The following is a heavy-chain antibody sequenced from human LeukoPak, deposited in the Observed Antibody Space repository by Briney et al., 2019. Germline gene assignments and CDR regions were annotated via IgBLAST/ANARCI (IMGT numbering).Heavy chain of an antibody. Sequence: TSQTLSLTCAISGDSVSSNSAAWNWIRKSPSRGLEWLGRTNIRSSWYNEYALSVKSRITINPDTSKNQFSLRLNSVTPEDTAVYYCARVTEKQYLPFDSGAREPWSPSPQ. CDR2: TNIRSSWYN. CDR3: ARVTEKQYLPFDS. J-gene: IGHJ4*02. CDR1: GDSVSSNSAA. V-gene: IGHV6-1*01. D-gene: IGHD6-19*01.